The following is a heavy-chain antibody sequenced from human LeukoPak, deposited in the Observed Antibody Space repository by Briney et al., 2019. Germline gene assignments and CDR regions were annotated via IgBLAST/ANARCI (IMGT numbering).Heavy chain of an antibody. Sequence: SQTLSLTCTVSGGSISSGGYYWSWIRQPPGKGLEWIGYIYYSGSTNYNPSLKSRVTISVDTSKNQFSLKLSSVTAADTAVYYCARHRRTGWWFDPWGQGTLVTVSS. CDR2: IYYSGST. CDR1: GGSISSGGYY. V-gene: IGHV4-61*08. J-gene: IGHJ5*02. D-gene: IGHD2-8*02. CDR3: ARHRRTGWWFDP.